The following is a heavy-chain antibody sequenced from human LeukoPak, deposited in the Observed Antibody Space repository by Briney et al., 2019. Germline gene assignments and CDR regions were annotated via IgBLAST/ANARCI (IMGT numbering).Heavy chain of an antibody. V-gene: IGHV4-34*01. CDR1: GGSFRGYY. CDR3: ARGVRWFWELLHFDY. CDR2: INHSGST. J-gene: IGHJ4*02. Sequence: KPSETLSLTCAVYGGSFRGYYWSWIRQPPGKGLEWIGEINHSGSTNYNPSLKSRVTISVDTTKNQCSLKLSSVTAADTAVYYCARGVRWFWELLHFDYWGQGTLVTVSS. D-gene: IGHD3-10*01.